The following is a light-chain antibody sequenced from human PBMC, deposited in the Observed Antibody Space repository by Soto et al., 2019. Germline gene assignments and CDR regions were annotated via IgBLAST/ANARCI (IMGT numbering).Light chain of an antibody. CDR2: DAS. J-gene: IGKJ2*01. CDR1: QDISNF. V-gene: IGKV1-33*01. CDR3: QQYDTVSYT. Sequence: DIQMTQSPSSLSASVGDRVTITCQASQDISNFLNWYQQKPGKAPKLQVYDASNLESGVPSRFRGSGSGTDFTFTISSLQPEDIATYYCQQYDTVSYTFGQGTKLEIK.